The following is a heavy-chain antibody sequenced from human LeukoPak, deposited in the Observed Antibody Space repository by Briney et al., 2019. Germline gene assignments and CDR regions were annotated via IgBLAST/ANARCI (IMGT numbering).Heavy chain of an antibody. Sequence: PGGSLRLSCAASGFTFSDYYMSWIRQAPGKGLEWVPYISSSGSTIYYADSVKGRFTISRDNAKNSLYLQMNSLRAEDTAVYYCARATCGGDCYWKYNWFDPWGQGTLVTVSS. J-gene: IGHJ5*02. V-gene: IGHV3-11*01. CDR2: ISSSGSTI. CDR3: ARATCGGDCYWKYNWFDP. CDR1: GFTFSDYY. D-gene: IGHD2-21*02.